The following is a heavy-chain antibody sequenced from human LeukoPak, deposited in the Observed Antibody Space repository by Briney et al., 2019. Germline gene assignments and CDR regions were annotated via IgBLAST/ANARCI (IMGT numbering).Heavy chain of an antibody. Sequence: PSQTLSLTCTVSGGSISSGSYYWSWIRQPAGKGLEWIGRIYTSGSTNYNPSLKSRVTISVDTSKNQFSLKLSSVTAADTAVYYCARDPYYGILTGLFEDWGQGTLVTVSS. V-gene: IGHV4-61*02. CDR2: IYTSGST. J-gene: IGHJ4*02. D-gene: IGHD3-9*01. CDR1: GGSISSGSYY. CDR3: ARDPYYGILTGLFED.